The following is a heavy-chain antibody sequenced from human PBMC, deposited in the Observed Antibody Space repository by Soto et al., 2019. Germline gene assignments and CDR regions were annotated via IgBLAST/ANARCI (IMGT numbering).Heavy chain of an antibody. Sequence: EVQLVESGGGLVQPGRSLRLSCAASGFTFDDYAMHWVRQAPGKGLEWVSGISWNSGSIGYADSVKGRFTISRDNAKNSLYLQMNSLRAEDTALYYCAPSSGGGFVDTAMIGYWGQGTLVTVSS. CDR2: ISWNSGSI. D-gene: IGHD5-18*01. J-gene: IGHJ4*02. CDR1: GFTFDDYA. CDR3: APSSGGGFVDTAMIGY. V-gene: IGHV3-9*01.